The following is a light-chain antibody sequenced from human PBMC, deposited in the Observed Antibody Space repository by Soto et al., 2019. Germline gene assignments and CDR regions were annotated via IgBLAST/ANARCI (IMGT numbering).Light chain of an antibody. V-gene: IGLV2-14*03. CDR3: SSYTRSNSFVL. J-gene: IGLJ2*01. CDR1: SSDVGGYNY. CDR2: DVD. Sequence: QSALTQPASVSGSPGQPITISRTGTSSDVGGYNYVSWYQQHPGKAPKLMIYDVDYRPSGVSNRFSGSKSGNTASLTISGLQAEDEADYYCSSYTRSNSFVLFGGGTKLTVL.